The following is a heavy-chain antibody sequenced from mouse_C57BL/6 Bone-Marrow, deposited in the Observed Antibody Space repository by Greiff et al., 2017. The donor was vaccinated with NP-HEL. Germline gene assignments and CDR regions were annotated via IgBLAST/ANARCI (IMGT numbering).Heavy chain of an antibody. V-gene: IGHV1-26*01. J-gene: IGHJ3*01. CDR3: ARTSTTGGFAY. CDR2: INPNNGGT. CDR1: GYTFTDYY. Sequence: VQLQQSGPELVKPGASVKISCKASGYTFTDYYMNWVKQSHGKSLEWIGDINPNNGGTSYNQKFKGKATLTVDKSSSTAYMELRSLTSEDSAVYYCARTSTTGGFAYWGQGTLVTVSA. D-gene: IGHD1-1*01.